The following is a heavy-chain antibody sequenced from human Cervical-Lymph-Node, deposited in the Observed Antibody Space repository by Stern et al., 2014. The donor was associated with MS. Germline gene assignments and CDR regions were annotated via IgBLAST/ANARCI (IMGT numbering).Heavy chain of an antibody. D-gene: IGHD3-10*01. V-gene: IGHV3-48*02. CDR1: GFTFSSSI. Sequence: EVQLVESGGGLVQPGGSLRLSCAASGFTFSSSIMKWVRQAPGKGLAWVSHINSRGSTVYYADSVRGRFTISRDNAKNSLYLQMNSLKDEDTAVYYCARERGSYYLDYWGQGTPVTVAS. CDR3: ARERGSYYLDY. CDR2: INSRGSTV. J-gene: IGHJ4*02.